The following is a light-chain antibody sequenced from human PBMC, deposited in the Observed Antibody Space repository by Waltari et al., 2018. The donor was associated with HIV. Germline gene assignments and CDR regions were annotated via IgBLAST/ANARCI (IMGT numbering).Light chain of an antibody. CDR2: LDS. J-gene: IGKJ1*01. CDR3: MQALQTPWT. Sequence: DIVMTQSPLSLPLTPGEPASISCRSSQSLLYSNGYNYLDLYLQKPGPSPQLLIYLDSNRASGVPDMFSGSGSGTDFTLKISRVEAEDVGFYYCMQALQTPWTFGQGTKVEIK. V-gene: IGKV2-28*01. CDR1: QSLLYSNGYNY.